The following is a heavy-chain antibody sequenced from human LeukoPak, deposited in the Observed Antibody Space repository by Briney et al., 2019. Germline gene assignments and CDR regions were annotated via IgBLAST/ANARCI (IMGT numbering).Heavy chain of an antibody. D-gene: IGHD3-10*01. CDR2: ISGGGSTK. CDR3: ARHPPMVRGVWGYYYYYMDV. J-gene: IGHJ6*03. Sequence: PGGSLRLSCAASGFTFSDYYMSWIRQAPGKGLEWVSYISGGGSTKYYADSVKGRFTISRDNAKNSLYLQMNSLRAEDTAVYYCARHPPMVRGVWGYYYYYMDVWGKGTTVTVSS. V-gene: IGHV3-11*01. CDR1: GFTFSDYY.